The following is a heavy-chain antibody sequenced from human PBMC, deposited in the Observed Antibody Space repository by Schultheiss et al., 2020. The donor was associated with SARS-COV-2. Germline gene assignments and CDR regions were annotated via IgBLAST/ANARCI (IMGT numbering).Heavy chain of an antibody. J-gene: IGHJ6*02. Sequence: GESLKISCAASGFTFSGSAMHWVRQASGKGLEWVGRIRSKANSYATAYAASVKGRFTISRDDSKNTAYLQMNSLKTEDTAVYYCARDRLRAAAGTYFYGMDVWGQGTTVTVSS. V-gene: IGHV3-73*01. CDR3: ARDRLRAAAGTYFYGMDV. D-gene: IGHD6-13*01. CDR1: GFTFSGSA. CDR2: IRSKANSYAT.